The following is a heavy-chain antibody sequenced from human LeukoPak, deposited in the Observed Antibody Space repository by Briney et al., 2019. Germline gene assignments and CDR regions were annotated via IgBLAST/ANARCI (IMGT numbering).Heavy chain of an antibody. D-gene: IGHD1-26*01. Sequence: PGGPLRLSCADSGFTFSSYAMHWVRQAPGKGLEWVAVISYDGSNKYYADSVKGRFTISRDNSKNTLYLQMNSLRAEDTAVYYCSRDDPWDHYFDYWGQGTLVTVSS. CDR3: SRDDPWDHYFDY. CDR1: GFTFSSYA. V-gene: IGHV3-30-3*01. CDR2: ISYDGSNK. J-gene: IGHJ4*02.